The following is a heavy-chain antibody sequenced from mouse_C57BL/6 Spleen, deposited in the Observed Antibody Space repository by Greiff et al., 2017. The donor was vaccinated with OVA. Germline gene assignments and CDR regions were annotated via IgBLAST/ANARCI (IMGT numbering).Heavy chain of an antibody. J-gene: IGHJ1*03. Sequence: QVHVKQPGAELVMPGASVKLSCKASGYTFTSYWMHWVKQRPGQGLEWIGEIDPSDSYTNYNQKFKGKSTLTVDKSSSTAYMQLSSLTSEDSAVYYCARHLGRYFDVWGTGTTVTVSS. CDR1: GYTFTSYW. V-gene: IGHV1-69*01. CDR2: IDPSDSYT. CDR3: ARHLGRYFDV. D-gene: IGHD4-1*01.